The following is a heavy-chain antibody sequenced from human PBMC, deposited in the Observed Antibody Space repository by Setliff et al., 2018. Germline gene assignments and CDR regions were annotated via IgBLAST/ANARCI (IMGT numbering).Heavy chain of an antibody. CDR1: GGSFSGYQ. CDR3: ARAQVVFAISAPVWYFEV. J-gene: IGHJ2*01. V-gene: IGHV4-34*01. Sequence: ASETLSLTCAVYGGSFSGYQWSWIRQPPGKGLEWIGEINHSGSTNYNPSLKSRVSISVEKSKNQFSLKLTSVTAADTAVYYCARAQVVFAISAPVWYFEVWGRGTQVTVSS. CDR2: INHSGST. D-gene: IGHD2-21*01.